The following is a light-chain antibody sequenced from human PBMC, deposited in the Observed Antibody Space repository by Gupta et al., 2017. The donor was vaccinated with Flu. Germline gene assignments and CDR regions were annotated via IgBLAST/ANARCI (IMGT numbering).Light chain of an antibody. CDR3: QSADSSGTWV. J-gene: IGLJ3*02. CDR1: ALQRQY. CDR2: KDS. Sequence: SYELTQSPSDLMSPGQTARITCSGDALQRQYTYWYQQTPGHAPVLVIYKDSERPSGIPERFSGSSSGTTVTLTITRVQAEDDADYYCQSADSSGTWVFGGGTKVTVL. V-gene: IGLV3-25*02.